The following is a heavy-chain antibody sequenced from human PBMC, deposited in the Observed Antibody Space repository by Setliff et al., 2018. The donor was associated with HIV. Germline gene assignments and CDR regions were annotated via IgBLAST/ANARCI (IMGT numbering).Heavy chain of an antibody. J-gene: IGHJ6*03. CDR1: GGSISSHY. D-gene: IGHD3-3*01. Sequence: PSETLSLTCTVSGGSISSHYWSWIRQPPGKGLEWIGHIYTSGSTNYNPSLKSRVTMSVGTSKNQFSLKLSSVTAADTAVYYCARCYYNFWSGYPLDYMDVWGKGTTVTVS. V-gene: IGHV4-4*08. CDR3: ARCYYNFWSGYPLDYMDV. CDR2: IYTSGST.